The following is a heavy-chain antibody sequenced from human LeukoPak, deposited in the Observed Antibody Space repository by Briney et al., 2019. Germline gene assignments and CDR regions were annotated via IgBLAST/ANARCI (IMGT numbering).Heavy chain of an antibody. V-gene: IGHV3-23*01. CDR1: GFTFSSCA. D-gene: IGHD2-2*01. Sequence: GGSLRLSCAASGFTFSSCAMSWVRQAPGKGLEWVSAISGSGVRPYYADSVKGRVTISRSNAKNTLYLQINSLRAEYTDVYYCESHQEPGYCSSTSCPESYFDYWGPGTLVTVSS. CDR2: ISGSGVRP. J-gene: IGHJ4*02. CDR3: ESHQEPGYCSSTSCPESYFDY.